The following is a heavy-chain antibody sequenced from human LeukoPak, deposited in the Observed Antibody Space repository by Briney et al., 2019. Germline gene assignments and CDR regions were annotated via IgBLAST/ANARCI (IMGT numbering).Heavy chain of an antibody. Sequence: SQSLSLTCTVPGASISSASYYWSWIRQPSWKGLQWSGRIYHSGSTNYNPSLKSRVTISVDTSKNQFSLKLSSVAAADTAVYYCARGALGNTAMAPFDYWGQGTLVTASS. V-gene: IGHV4-61*02. CDR1: GASISSASYY. CDR3: ARGALGNTAMAPFDY. CDR2: IYHSGST. J-gene: IGHJ4*02. D-gene: IGHD5-18*01.